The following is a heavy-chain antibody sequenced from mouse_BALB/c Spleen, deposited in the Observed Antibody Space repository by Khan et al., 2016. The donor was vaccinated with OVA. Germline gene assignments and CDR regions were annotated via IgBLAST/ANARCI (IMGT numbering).Heavy chain of an antibody. CDR1: GYSITSDYA. V-gene: IGHV3-2*02. CDR3: ARSVYYGNSCGYFDV. J-gene: IGHJ1*01. CDR2: ISYNGST. D-gene: IGHD2-1*01. Sequence: EVQLQESGPGLVKPSQSLSLTCTVSGYSITSDYAWNWIRQFPGNKLEWMGYISYNGSTSYNPSLKSRISITRDTSKNQFFLQLNSVTTEDTATYYCARSVYYGNSCGYFDVWGAGTTVTVSS.